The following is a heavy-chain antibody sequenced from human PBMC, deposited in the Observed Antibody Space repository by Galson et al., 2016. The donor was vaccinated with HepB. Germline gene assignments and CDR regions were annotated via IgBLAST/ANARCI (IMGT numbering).Heavy chain of an antibody. CDR2: ISYEGSNK. Sequence: SLRLSCAASGFTFSRIAMHWVRQAPGKGLEWVAVISYEGSNKFYSDSVKGRVTISRDNSKDTLSLQINSLRVEDTAVYFCAKALKDYYHSSGFFDYWGQGTLVSVSS. V-gene: IGHV3-30*04. D-gene: IGHD3-22*01. J-gene: IGHJ4*02. CDR1: GFTFSRIA. CDR3: AKALKDYYHSSGFFDY.